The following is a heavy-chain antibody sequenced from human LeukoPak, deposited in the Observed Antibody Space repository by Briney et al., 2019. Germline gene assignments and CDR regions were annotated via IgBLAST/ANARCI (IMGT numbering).Heavy chain of an antibody. CDR2: IYTSGST. Sequence: SETLSLTCTVSGGSISSYYWSWIRKPPGKGLEWIGRIYTSGSTNYNPSLKSRVTISVDTSKNQFSLKLSSVTAADTAVYYCARDHSDMDAFDIWGQGTMVTVSS. CDR3: ARDHSDMDAFDI. D-gene: IGHD2-15*01. J-gene: IGHJ3*02. CDR1: GGSISSYY. V-gene: IGHV4-4*08.